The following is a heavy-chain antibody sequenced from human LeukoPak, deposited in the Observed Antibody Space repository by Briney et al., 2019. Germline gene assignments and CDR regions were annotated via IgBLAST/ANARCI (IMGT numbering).Heavy chain of an antibody. D-gene: IGHD4-17*01. V-gene: IGHV3-66*01. CDR3: ARVDYGDYGFDY. J-gene: IGHJ4*02. Sequence: GGSLRLSCAASGFSVRGNYMSWVRQAPGKGLEWVSVLYRDGSAFYADSVKGRFSISRDNSKNTVYLQMNSLRAEDTAVYYCARVDYGDYGFDYWGQGTLVTVSS. CDR2: LYRDGSA. CDR1: GFSVRGNY.